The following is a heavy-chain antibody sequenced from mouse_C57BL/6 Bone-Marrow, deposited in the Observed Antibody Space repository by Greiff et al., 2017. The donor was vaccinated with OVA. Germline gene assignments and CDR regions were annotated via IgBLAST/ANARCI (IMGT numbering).Heavy chain of an antibody. V-gene: IGHV1-53*01. D-gene: IGHD2-12*01. CDR2: INPSNGGT. CDR1: GYTFTSYW. Sequence: QVQLQQPGTELVKPGASVKLSCKASGYTFTSYWMHWVKQRPGQGLEWIGNINPSNGGTYYNEKFKSKVTLTVDKSSSTAYMQLSSLTSEDSAVYYCAREESYYSVDAMDYWGQGTSVTVSS. J-gene: IGHJ4*01. CDR3: AREESYYSVDAMDY.